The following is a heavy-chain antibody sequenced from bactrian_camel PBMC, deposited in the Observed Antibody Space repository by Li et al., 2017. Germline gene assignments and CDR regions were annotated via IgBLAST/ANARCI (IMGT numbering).Heavy chain of an antibody. J-gene: IGHJ4*01. CDR1: RYTSDLYC. CDR3: AGNFALIGPWNCEVVAGVND. D-gene: IGHD6*01. V-gene: IGHV3S1*01. CDR2: MSSRGGAT. Sequence: HVQLVESGGGSVQAGGSLRLSCAGSRYTSDLYCMAWVRQAPGKGLEWLATMSSRGGATEYADSVKGRFTISQDNAKNTVCLQMNSLQPEDTAMYYCAGNFALIGPWNCEVVAGVNDWGQGTQVTVS.